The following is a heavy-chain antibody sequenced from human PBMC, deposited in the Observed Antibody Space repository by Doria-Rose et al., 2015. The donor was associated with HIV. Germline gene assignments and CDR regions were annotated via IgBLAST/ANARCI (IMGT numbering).Heavy chain of an antibody. CDR1: GGSISHYY. D-gene: IGHD1-26*01. V-gene: IGHV4-59*01. CDR3: ARVLSGTYDY. Sequence: QVQLQESGPGLVKPSETLSLTCSVSGGSISHYYWSWIRQPPSKGLEYIGDIFYTGSTNYSPSLKSRASISIDTSKNKFSLRLSSVTAADTAVYYCARVLSGTYDYWGQGTLVTVSS. J-gene: IGHJ4*02. CDR2: IFYTGST.